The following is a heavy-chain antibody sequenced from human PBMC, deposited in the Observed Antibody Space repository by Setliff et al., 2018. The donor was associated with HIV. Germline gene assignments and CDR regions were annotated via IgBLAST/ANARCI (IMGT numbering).Heavy chain of an antibody. V-gene: IGHV4-34*01. CDR3: HVEVPLIMRTSPPL. J-gene: IGHJ4*02. CDR1: GGSFSGDY. CDR2: ISHSGST. Sequence: PSETLSLTCAVYGGSFSGDYWSWIRQPPGKGLEWIGEISHSGSTTYNPSLESRVTVSVDTTKNQFSLRLNDVTAADTAVYYCHVEVPLIMRTSPPLWGQGTLVTVSS. D-gene: IGHD1-7*01.